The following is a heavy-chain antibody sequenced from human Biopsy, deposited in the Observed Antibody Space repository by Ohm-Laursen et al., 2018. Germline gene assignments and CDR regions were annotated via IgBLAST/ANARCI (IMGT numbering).Heavy chain of an antibody. CDR3: VRGYSSSWSGYLYH. V-gene: IGHV3-9*01. J-gene: IGHJ1*01. CDR2: ISWDGGSE. D-gene: IGHD3-3*01. Sequence: SLRLSCSASGFTFDDHVMHWVRQAPGKGLEWVSGISWDGGSEGYADSVKGRFTISRDNAKNPLFLQMNSLTTEDTALYYCVRGYSSSWSGYLYHWGQGTLVTVSS. CDR1: GFTFDDHV.